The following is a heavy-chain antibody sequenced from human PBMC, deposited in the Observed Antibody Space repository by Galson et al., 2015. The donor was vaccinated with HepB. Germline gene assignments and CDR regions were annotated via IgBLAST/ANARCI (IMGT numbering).Heavy chain of an antibody. D-gene: IGHD3-16*01. CDR1: GFTLSDYA. CDR3: TRPALWNTYRPGGVHY. Sequence: SLRLFCAASGFTLSDYAMSWFRLAPGKGLEWVGFIRSRGNGGTTEYAASVKGRFTISRDDSKSIAYLQMNSLTTEDTALYYCTRPALWNTYRPGGVHYRGQGTLVTVSS. CDR2: IRSRGNGGTT. J-gene: IGHJ4*02. V-gene: IGHV3-49*03.